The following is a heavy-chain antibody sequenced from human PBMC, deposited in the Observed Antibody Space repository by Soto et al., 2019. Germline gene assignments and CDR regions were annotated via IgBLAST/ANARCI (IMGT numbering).Heavy chain of an antibody. V-gene: IGHV4-59*08. CDR1: GGSISSYY. J-gene: IGHJ6*02. CDR2: MYYRGST. Sequence: SETLSLTCTVSGGSISSYYWSWVRQPPGKGLEWIGYMYYRGSTNYNPSLKSRVTISVDTSKNQLSLKLNSVTAADTAVYYCARAVFRYSSSTTSYYYGLDVWGQGTTVTVSS. CDR3: ARAVFRYSSSTTSYYYGLDV. D-gene: IGHD6-19*01.